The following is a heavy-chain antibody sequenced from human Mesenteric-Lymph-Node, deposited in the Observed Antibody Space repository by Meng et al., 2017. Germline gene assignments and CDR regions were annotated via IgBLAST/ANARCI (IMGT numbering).Heavy chain of an antibody. CDR3: ARYHGTYYDDAFDI. J-gene: IGHJ3*02. CDR2: INPNSGGT. V-gene: IGHV1-2*02. CDR1: GYTFTGCY. D-gene: IGHD3-22*01. Sequence: ASVKVSCKASGYTFTGCYMHWVRQAPGQGLEWMGWINPNSGGTNYAQKFQGRVTMTRDTSISTAYMELSRLRSDDTAVYYCARYHGTYYDDAFDIWGQGTMVTVSS.